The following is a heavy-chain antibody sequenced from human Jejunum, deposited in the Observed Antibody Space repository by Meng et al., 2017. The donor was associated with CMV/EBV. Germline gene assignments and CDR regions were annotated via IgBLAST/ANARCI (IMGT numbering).Heavy chain of an antibody. J-gene: IGHJ6*02. CDR2: ISATSCYI. CDR3: ANQMPWNYYHGMNL. CDR1: EFSFSSHN. D-gene: IGHD1-7*01. V-gene: IGHV3-21*01. Sequence: EFSFSSHNMNWVRQAPGKGLEWVASISATSCYIYYADSVKGRFTISRDNAKNSLYLQMDSLRVEDTAVYYCANQMPWNYYHGMNLWGQGTTDTVSS.